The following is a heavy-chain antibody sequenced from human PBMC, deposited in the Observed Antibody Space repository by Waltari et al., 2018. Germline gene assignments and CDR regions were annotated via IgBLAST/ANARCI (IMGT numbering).Heavy chain of an antibody. J-gene: IGHJ4*02. V-gene: IGHV1-8*01. CDR3: ARDLEIAARVFDY. CDR2: NNPNSGNT. D-gene: IGHD6-6*01. CDR1: GDTFTSYA. Sequence: QVQLVQSGAAVKKPAPSVKVSCKASGDTFTSYAINWVRQATGQGLEWIGWNNPNSGNTGYAQKFQGRVTMTRNTSISTAYMELSSLRSEDTAVYYCARDLEIAARVFDYWGQGTLVTVSS.